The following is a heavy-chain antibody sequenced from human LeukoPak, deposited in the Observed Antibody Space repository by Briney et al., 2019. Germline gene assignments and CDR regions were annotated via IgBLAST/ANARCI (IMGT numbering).Heavy chain of an antibody. D-gene: IGHD3-22*01. CDR3: ALAIYDSSGYSFGY. V-gene: IGHV4-31*03. CDR1: GGSISSGGYY. Sequence: PSETLSLTCTVSGGSISSGGYYWSWIRQHPGKGLEWIGYIYYSGNTYYNPSLKSRVTISVDTSKNQFSLKLSSVTAADTAVYYCALAIYDSSGYSFGYWGQGTLVTVSS. CDR2: IYYSGNT. J-gene: IGHJ4*02.